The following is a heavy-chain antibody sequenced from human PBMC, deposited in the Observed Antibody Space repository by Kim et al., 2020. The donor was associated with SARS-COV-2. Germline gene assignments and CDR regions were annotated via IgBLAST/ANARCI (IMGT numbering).Heavy chain of an antibody. Sequence: SETLSLTCTVSGDSIKSPSNYWGWIRQPPGKGLEWIGTIDNSIRTYYSPSLKSRVTISVDTSKNQFSLKLDSVTAADTAVYYCARLGRVLGAPVYHLDSSGFFFRPFDYWGQGTLVTVSS. CDR3: ARLGRVLGAPVYHLDSSGFFFRPFDY. J-gene: IGHJ4*02. D-gene: IGHD6-19*01. CDR2: IDNSIRT. CDR1: GDSIKSPSNY. V-gene: IGHV4-39*01.